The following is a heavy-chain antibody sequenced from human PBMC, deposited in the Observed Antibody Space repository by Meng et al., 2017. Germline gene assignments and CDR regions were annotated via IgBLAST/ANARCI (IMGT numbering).Heavy chain of an antibody. CDR1: GFTSSSYA. D-gene: IGHD3-22*01. J-gene: IGHJ4*02. V-gene: IGHV3-30*04. Sequence: GGSLRLSCAASGFTSSSYAMHWVRQAPGKGLEWVAVISYDGSNKYYADSVKGRFTISRDNSKNTLYLQMNSLRAEDTAVYYCARARARHPDYYDSSGYYYLSYFDYWGQGTLVTVSS. CDR3: ARARARHPDYYDSSGYYYLSYFDY. CDR2: ISYDGSNK.